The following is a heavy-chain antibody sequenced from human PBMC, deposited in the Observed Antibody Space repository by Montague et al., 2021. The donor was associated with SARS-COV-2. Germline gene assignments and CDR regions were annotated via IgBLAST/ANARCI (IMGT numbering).Heavy chain of an antibody. CDR3: ARGPSPPAIAADDYGMDV. Sequence: TLSLTCTVSGGSISSGSYYWSWIRQPAGKGLEWIGRIYTSGSTNYNPSLKSRVTISVDTSKNQFSLRLTSVTAADTAVYYCARGPSPPAIAADDYGMDVWGQGTTVTVSS. J-gene: IGHJ6*02. CDR1: GGSISSGSYY. CDR2: IYTSGST. D-gene: IGHD6-6*01. V-gene: IGHV4-61*02.